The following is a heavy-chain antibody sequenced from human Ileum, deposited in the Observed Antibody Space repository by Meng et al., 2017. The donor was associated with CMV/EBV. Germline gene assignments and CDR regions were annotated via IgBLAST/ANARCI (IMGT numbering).Heavy chain of an antibody. J-gene: IGHJ5*02. CDR1: GFTFRSNW. V-gene: IGHV3-74*01. CDR3: TRDPRGPGWFDP. CDR2: INSDGSST. Sequence: LVEAGGGLIQPGGSLRLSCVASGFTFRSNWMHWVRQAPGKGLEWVSRINSDGSSTNYADSVKGRFLISRDNAKNTLYLQMSGLRDEDTAVYFCTRDPRGPGWFDPWGHGTLVTVSS. D-gene: IGHD3-10*01.